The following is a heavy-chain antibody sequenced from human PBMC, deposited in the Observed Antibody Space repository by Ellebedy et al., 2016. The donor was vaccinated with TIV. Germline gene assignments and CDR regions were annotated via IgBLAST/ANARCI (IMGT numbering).Heavy chain of an antibody. D-gene: IGHD4-17*01. V-gene: IGHV3-7*01. CDR3: ATDGSYGDYVFPRHAFEM. CDR1: RFPFSSYW. J-gene: IGHJ3*02. CDR2: INQDGSQK. Sequence: GESLKISCAASRFPFSSYWMSWVRQAPGKGLEWVANINQDGSQKYYVDSVRGRFTISRDNAKNSLFLQMNSLGVEDTAVYYCATDGSYGDYVFPRHAFEMWGQGTMVTVSS.